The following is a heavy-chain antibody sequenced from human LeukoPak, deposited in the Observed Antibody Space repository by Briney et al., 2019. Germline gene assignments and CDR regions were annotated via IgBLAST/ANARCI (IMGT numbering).Heavy chain of an antibody. Sequence: GASVKVSCKASGYSCTSFGISWVRQAPGQGLEWMGWISTYNGNTNYAQKVQGRVTLTTDTSTSTAYMELRSLRSDDTAVYYCARDLSNDSRGYPGYWGQGTLVTVSS. CDR2: ISTYNGNT. D-gene: IGHD3-22*01. V-gene: IGHV1-18*01. CDR1: GYSCTSFG. J-gene: IGHJ4*02. CDR3: ARDLSNDSRGYPGY.